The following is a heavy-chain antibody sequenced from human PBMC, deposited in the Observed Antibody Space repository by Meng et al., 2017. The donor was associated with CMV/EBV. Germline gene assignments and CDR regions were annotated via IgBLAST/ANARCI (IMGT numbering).Heavy chain of an antibody. J-gene: IGHJ3*02. CDR3: AWGGGVVGAFDI. CDR2: LNTNGGNT. D-gene: IGHD3-22*01. CDR1: GYTFTSFD. Sequence: ASVKVSCKASGYTFTSFDINWVRQAPGQGLEWMGWLNTNGGNTGFAQKFQGRDTMTGDTSIRTAYIELGSLTSQDTAVYYCAWGGGVVGAFDIWGRGTMVTVSS. V-gene: IGHV1-8*01.